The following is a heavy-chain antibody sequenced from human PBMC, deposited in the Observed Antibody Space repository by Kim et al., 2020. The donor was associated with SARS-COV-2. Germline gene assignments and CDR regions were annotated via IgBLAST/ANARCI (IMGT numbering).Heavy chain of an antibody. CDR3: AKGVYGSGSFGS. Sequence: GGSLRLSCVASGFTFSNYAMTWVRQAPGKGLEWVSHISGSGDNTNYADTMKGRFTISRDNSRNTLFLQMNSLRVEDTAVYFCAKGVYGSGSFGSWGQGTLVTVSS. D-gene: IGHD3-10*01. J-gene: IGHJ5*02. V-gene: IGHV3-23*01. CDR2: ISGSGDNT. CDR1: GFTFSNYA.